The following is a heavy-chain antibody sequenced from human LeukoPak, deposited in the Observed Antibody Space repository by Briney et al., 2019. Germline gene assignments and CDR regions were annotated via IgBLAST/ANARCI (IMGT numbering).Heavy chain of an antibody. CDR3: ARGQGYCSSTSCFHAYYYYYYMDV. J-gene: IGHJ6*03. D-gene: IGHD2-2*01. CDR1: GFTFSSYW. CDR2: IKQDGSEK. Sequence: PGGSLRLSCAASGFTFSSYWMSWVRQAPGKGLEWVANIKQDGSEKYYVDSVKGRFTISRDNAKNSLYLQMNSLRAEDTAVYYCARGQGYCSSTSCFHAYYYYYYMDVWGKGTTVTVSS. V-gene: IGHV3-7*01.